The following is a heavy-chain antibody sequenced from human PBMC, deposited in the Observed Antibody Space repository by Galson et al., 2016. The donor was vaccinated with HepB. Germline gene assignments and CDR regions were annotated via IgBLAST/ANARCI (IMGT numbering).Heavy chain of an antibody. CDR3: AKDRTPWSYYGSGRYPLRGMDV. D-gene: IGHD3-10*01. Sequence: SLRLSCAASGFSFGSYALSWVRQAPGKGLEWVSIISGSGDSVQHADSVKGRFTISRDKPKNTVYLQMNRLRAEDTAVYYGAKDRTPWSYYGSGRYPLRGMDVWGQGTTVTVSS. CDR1: GFSFGSYA. V-gene: IGHV3-23*01. J-gene: IGHJ6*02. CDR2: ISGSGDSV.